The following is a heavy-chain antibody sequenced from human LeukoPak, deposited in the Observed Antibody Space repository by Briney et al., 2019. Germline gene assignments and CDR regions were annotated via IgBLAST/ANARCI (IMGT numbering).Heavy chain of an antibody. Sequence: GGSLRLSCAASGFTFSSYGMHWVRQAPGKGLEWVAFIRYDGSNKYYADSVKGRFTISRDNSKNTLYLQMHSLRAEDTAVYYCAVLLDVVVVVAPSLMDVWGKGTTVTISS. CDR1: GFTFSSYG. V-gene: IGHV3-30*02. J-gene: IGHJ6*04. CDR2: IRYDGSNK. CDR3: AVLLDVVVVVAPSLMDV. D-gene: IGHD2-15*01.